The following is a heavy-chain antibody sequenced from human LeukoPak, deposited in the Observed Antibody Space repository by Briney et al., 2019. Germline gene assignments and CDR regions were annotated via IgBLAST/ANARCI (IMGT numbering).Heavy chain of an antibody. CDR2: IFHGGST. D-gene: IGHD3-10*01. V-gene: IGHV4-4*02. Sequence: SGTLSLTCTVSGGAISSSNWWSWVRQPPGKGLEWIGEIFHGGSTNYNPSLKSRVTISVDTSKNQFSLKLRSATAADTAVYYCARGLGGGSGSTYYYYMDVWGKGTTVTISS. J-gene: IGHJ6*03. CDR1: GGAISSSNW. CDR3: ARGLGGGSGSTYYYYMDV.